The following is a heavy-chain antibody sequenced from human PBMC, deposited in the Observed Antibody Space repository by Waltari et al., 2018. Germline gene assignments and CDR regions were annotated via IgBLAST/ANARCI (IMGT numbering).Heavy chain of an antibody. D-gene: IGHD2-15*01. CDR2: IYTSGST. CDR3: ARGSGDYYYYYGMDV. J-gene: IGHJ6*02. V-gene: IGHV4-61*09. CDR1: GGSISSGSYY. Sequence: QVQLQESGPGLVKPSQTLSLTCPVSGGSISSGSYYWSWIRQPAGKGLEWIGYIYTSGSTNYNPSLKSRVTISVDTSKNQFSLKLSSVTAADTAVYYCARGSGDYYYYYGMDVWGQGTTVTVSS.